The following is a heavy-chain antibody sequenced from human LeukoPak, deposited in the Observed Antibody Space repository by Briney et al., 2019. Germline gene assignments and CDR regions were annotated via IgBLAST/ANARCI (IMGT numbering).Heavy chain of an antibody. CDR2: TSAHNGNT. CDR3: ARYAYSDFWSACGMDL. V-gene: IGHV1-18*01. Sequence: ASVKVSFKTSGYTFNTYGDSWVREARGQGREGMGWTSAHNGNTMYAQKFHGSVIMTLDTSTTPGYMKLPSLRSDDSAVYYCARYAYSDFWSACGMDLWGQGTTVIVSS. CDR1: GYTFNTYG. D-gene: IGHD3/OR15-3a*01. J-gene: IGHJ6*02.